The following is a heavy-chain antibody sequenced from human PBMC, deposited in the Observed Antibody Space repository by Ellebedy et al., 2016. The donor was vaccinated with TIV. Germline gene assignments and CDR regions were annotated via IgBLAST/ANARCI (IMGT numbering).Heavy chain of an antibody. CDR3: ARVDLGLAFHF. V-gene: IGHV3-53*01. J-gene: IGHJ4*02. D-gene: IGHD1-26*01. CDR1: GFSISSNY. Sequence: GESLKISCVVSGFSISSNYMSWVRQAPGKGLEWVSIIYSAGNIYYADSAKGRFTISRDTSKNTLYLQLNSLRGEDTAVYYCARVDLGLAFHFWGRGALVTVSS. CDR2: IYSAGNI.